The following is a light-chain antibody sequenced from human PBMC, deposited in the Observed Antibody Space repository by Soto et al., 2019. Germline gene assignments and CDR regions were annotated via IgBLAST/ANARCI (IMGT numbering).Light chain of an antibody. Sequence: DIQMTQSPSSLSASVGDRVNITCRASQSINDYLNWYQQKPGTAPRLLIYAASNLQSGVPSRFSGSGAGTDFTLTINSLQPEDFATYYFQQSYSTLWTFGPGNRVELK. CDR1: QSINDY. V-gene: IGKV1-39*01. J-gene: IGKJ1*01. CDR2: AAS. CDR3: QQSYSTLWT.